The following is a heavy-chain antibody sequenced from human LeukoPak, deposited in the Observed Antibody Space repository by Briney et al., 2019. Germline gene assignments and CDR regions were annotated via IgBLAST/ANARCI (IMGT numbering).Heavy chain of an antibody. D-gene: IGHD4-17*01. CDR1: GGSFSGYY. J-gene: IGHJ4*02. Sequence: SETLSLTCAVYGGSFSGYYWTWIRQPPGKGLEWIGEINHSGSTNYNPSLESRVTISVDTSKKYFSLNLSSVTAADTAIYYCALFYVTTMTTSDYWGQGTLVTVSS. CDR3: ALFYVTTMTTSDY. CDR2: INHSGST. V-gene: IGHV4-34*01.